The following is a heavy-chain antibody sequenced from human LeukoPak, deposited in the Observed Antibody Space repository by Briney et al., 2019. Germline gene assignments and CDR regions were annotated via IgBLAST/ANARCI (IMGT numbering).Heavy chain of an antibody. CDR3: ARAIKREYSSGWYVTPTKNWFDP. Sequence: SETRSLTCTVSGGSISSFYWSWIRQPPGKGLEWIGEINHSGSTNYNPSLKSRVTISVDTSKNQFSLKLSSVTAADTAVYYCARAIKREYSSGWYVTPTKNWFDPWGQGTLVTVSS. J-gene: IGHJ5*02. V-gene: IGHV4-34*01. CDR2: INHSGST. CDR1: GGSISSFY. D-gene: IGHD6-19*01.